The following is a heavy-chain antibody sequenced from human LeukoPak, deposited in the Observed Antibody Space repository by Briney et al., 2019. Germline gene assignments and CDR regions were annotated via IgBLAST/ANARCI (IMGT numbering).Heavy chain of an antibody. CDR3: ARDTYYSDSSGYFDY. J-gene: IGHJ4*02. V-gene: IGHV1-8*01. CDR1: GYTFTSYD. CDR2: MNPNSGNT. D-gene: IGHD3-22*01. Sequence: GASVKVSCKASGYTFTSYDINWVRQATGQGLEWMGWMNPNSGNTGYAQKLQGRVTMTTDTSTSTAYMELRSLRSDDTAVYYCARDTYYSDSSGYFDYWGQGTLVTVSS.